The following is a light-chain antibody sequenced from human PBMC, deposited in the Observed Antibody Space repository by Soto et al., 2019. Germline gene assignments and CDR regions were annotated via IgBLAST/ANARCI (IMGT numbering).Light chain of an antibody. Sequence: EIVLTQSPATLSLSPGERASLSCRASQSISVYLAWYQQKPGQAPRLLIYDASNRATGIPARFSGSGSGTDFTLTISSLEPEDFAVYYCHQRTKWPLTFGGGTKVDIQ. CDR3: HQRTKWPLT. V-gene: IGKV3-11*01. CDR1: QSISVY. J-gene: IGKJ4*01. CDR2: DAS.